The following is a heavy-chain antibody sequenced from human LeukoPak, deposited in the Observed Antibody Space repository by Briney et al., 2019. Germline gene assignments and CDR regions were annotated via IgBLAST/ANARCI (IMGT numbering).Heavy chain of an antibody. CDR2: ISAYNGNT. V-gene: IGHV1-18*01. Sequence: GASVKVSCKASGYTFTSYGISWVRQAPGQGLEWMGWISAYNGNTNYAQKLQGRVTMTTDTSTSTAYMELRSLRSDDTAVYYCASAAAAVTRYWYYGMDVWGQGTTVTVSS. D-gene: IGHD4-17*01. CDR1: GYTFTSYG. J-gene: IGHJ6*02. CDR3: ASAAAAVTRYWYYGMDV.